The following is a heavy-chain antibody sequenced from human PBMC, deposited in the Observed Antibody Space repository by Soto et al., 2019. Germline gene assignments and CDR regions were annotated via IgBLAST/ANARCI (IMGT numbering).Heavy chain of an antibody. CDR2: ISSSVGST. D-gene: IGHD2-15*01. CDR1: GFTFSSYA. V-gene: IGHV3-23*01. J-gene: IGHJ4*02. CDR3: ATISGGRVADFEY. Sequence: GGSLRLSCAASGFTFSSYAMSWVRQAPGKGLEWVSGISSSVGSTYYADSVKGRFTISRDNSKNTLYLQMNSLRAEDTAVYYCATISGGRVADFEYWGQGTLVTVSS.